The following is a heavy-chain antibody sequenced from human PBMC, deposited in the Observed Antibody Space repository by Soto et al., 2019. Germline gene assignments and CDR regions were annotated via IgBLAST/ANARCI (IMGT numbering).Heavy chain of an antibody. V-gene: IGHV3-21*01. CDR1: GFTFSSYS. D-gene: IGHD3-16*01. CDR2: ISSSSSYI. CDR3: ARDWGYYYYYGMDV. J-gene: IGHJ6*02. Sequence: EVQLVESGGGLVKPGGSLRLSCAASGFTFSSYSMNWVRQAPGKGLEWVSSISSSSSYIYYADSVKGRFTISRDNAKNSLYLQMNSLRGEDTAVYYCARDWGYYYYYGMDVWGQGTTVTVSS.